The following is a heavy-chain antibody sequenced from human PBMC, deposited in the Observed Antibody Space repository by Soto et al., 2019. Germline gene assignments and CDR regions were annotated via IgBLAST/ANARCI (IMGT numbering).Heavy chain of an antibody. CDR2: VSGSGGVT. V-gene: IGHV3-23*01. D-gene: IGHD2-2*01. Sequence: VQLLESGGGLVQPGGSLRLSCAASGFTFSSYAMSWVRQAPGKGLEWVSVVSGSGGVTYYADSVKGRFTISRDNSKNTLYLQMNSLRAEDTALYYCAKLGYCSSTSCFRDYWGQGTLVTVSS. J-gene: IGHJ4*02. CDR1: GFTFSSYA. CDR3: AKLGYCSSTSCFRDY.